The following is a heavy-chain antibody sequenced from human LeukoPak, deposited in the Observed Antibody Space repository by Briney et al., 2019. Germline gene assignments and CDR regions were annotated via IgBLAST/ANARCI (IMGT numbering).Heavy chain of an antibody. D-gene: IGHD2-15*01. CDR3: ARGRRYCSGGSCTTPRLYFDF. J-gene: IGHJ4*02. Sequence: GGSLRLSCAASGFTFSSYCMSWVRQAPGKGLERVANIKQDGSEKYYVDSVKGRFTISRDNAKNSVYLQMNSVSAEDTAVYCCARGRRYCSGGSCTTPRLYFDFGGQGTVVTVS. CDR2: IKQDGSEK. CDR1: GFTFSSYC. V-gene: IGHV3-7*03.